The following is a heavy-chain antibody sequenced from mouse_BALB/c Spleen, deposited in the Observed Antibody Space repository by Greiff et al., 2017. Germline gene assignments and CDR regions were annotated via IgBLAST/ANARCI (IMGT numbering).Heavy chain of an antibody. Sequence: EVQLQESGGGLVKPGGSLKLSCAASGFAFSSYDMSWVRQTPEKRLEWVAYISSGGGSTYYPDTVKGRFTISRDNAKNTLYLQMSSLKSEDTAMYYCARQNYAMDYWGQGTSVTVSS. J-gene: IGHJ4*01. CDR1: GFAFSSYD. V-gene: IGHV5-12-1*01. CDR3: ARQNYAMDY. CDR2: ISSGGGST.